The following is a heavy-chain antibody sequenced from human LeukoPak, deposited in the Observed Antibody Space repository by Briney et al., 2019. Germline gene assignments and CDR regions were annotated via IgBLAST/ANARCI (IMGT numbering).Heavy chain of an antibody. CDR1: GGAFSGYY. D-gene: IGHD2-2*01. J-gene: IGHJ3*02. CDR3: ARSYCSSSCYAVGAFDI. V-gene: IGHV4-34*01. CDR2: INHSGST. Sequence: SETLSLTCAVYGGAFSGYYWGGIRQPPGKGLEWIGEINHSGSTNYNPPLKSRVTISVDTFKNQFSLKLSSVTAADTAVYYCARSYCSSSCYAVGAFDIWGQGTVVTVSS.